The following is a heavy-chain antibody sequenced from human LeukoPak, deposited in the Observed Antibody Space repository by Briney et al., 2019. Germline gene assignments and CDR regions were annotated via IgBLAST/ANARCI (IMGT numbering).Heavy chain of an antibody. V-gene: IGHV1-8*03. CDR1: GYTFTSYD. D-gene: IGHD3-16*01. CDR3: AADNYGGGAFDI. Sequence: ASVKVSCKASGYTFTSYDINWVRQATGQGLEWMGWMNPNSGNTGYAQKFQGRVTITRNTSISTAYMELSSLRSEDTAVYYCAADNYGGGAFDIWGQGTMVTVSS. J-gene: IGHJ3*02. CDR2: MNPNSGNT.